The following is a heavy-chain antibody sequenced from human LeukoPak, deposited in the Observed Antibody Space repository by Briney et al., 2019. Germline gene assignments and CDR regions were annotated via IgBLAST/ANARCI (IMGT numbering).Heavy chain of an antibody. V-gene: IGHV4-59*05. CDR3: AILVEGATTWDVDY. Sequence: PGESLRLSCAASGFTFSSYSMNWVRQAPGKGLEWIGSIYYSGSTYYNPSLKSRVTISVDTSKNQFSLKLSSVTAADTAVYYCAILVEGATTWDVDYWGQGTLVTVSS. CDR1: GFTFSSYSMN. CDR2: IYYSGST. J-gene: IGHJ4*02. D-gene: IGHD1-26*01.